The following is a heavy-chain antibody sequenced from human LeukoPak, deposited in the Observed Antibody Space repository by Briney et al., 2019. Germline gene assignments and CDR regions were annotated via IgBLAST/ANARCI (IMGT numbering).Heavy chain of an antibody. CDR2: ICSSEDT. Sequence: SETLSLTCTVSDGSISSFCWSWIRQPAGKGLEWIGRICSSEDTNYNPSLKSRVTVSVDTSQNQFSLRLTSVTAADTAIYYCARIRRDSGDWYADNYWGQGTLVTVSS. V-gene: IGHV4-4*07. CDR3: ARIRRDSGDWYADNY. D-gene: IGHD6-19*01. CDR1: DGSISSFC. J-gene: IGHJ4*02.